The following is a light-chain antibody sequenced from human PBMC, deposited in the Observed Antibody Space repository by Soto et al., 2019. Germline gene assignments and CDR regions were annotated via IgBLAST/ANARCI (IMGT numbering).Light chain of an antibody. V-gene: IGLV2-8*01. Sequence: QSALTQPPSASGSPGQSVTISCTGTSSDVGGYNYVSWYQQHPGKAHKLMIYAVSKRPSGVPDRFSGSKSGNTASLTVSGLQAEDEADYYCSSYAGSNNWVFGGGTKLTVL. J-gene: IGLJ3*02. CDR1: SSDVGGYNY. CDR3: SSYAGSNNWV. CDR2: AVS.